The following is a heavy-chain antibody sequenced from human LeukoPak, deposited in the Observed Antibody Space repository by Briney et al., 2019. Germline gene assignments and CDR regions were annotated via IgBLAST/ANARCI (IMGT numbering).Heavy chain of an antibody. V-gene: IGHV3-66*01. CDR3: ARDYYGSGSYSDYYYYMDV. J-gene: IGHJ6*03. Sequence: GGSLRLSCAASGFTVSSNYMSWVRQAPGKGLEWVSVIYSGGSTYYADSVKGRFTISRDNSKNTLYLQMNSLRAEDTAVYYCARDYYGSGSYSDYYYYMDVWGKGTTVTISS. D-gene: IGHD3-10*01. CDR2: IYSGGST. CDR1: GFTVSSNY.